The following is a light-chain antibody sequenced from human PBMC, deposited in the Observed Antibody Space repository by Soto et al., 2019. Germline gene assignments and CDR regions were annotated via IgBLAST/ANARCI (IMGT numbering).Light chain of an antibody. V-gene: IGKV3-20*01. CDR1: QSVRNSY. J-gene: IGKJ1*01. CDR2: GAS. Sequence: DIVLTQSPGTLSLSPGERATLSCRASQSVRNSYLAWYQQKPGQAPRILVYGASSRATGIPDRFSGSGSGTDFTLTVSRLEPEDFAVYYCQQYGGSPWTFGQGPKVEIK. CDR3: QQYGGSPWT.